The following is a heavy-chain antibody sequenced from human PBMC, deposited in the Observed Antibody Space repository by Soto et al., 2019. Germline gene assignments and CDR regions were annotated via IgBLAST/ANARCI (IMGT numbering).Heavy chain of an antibody. V-gene: IGHV1-3*01. CDR1: GYTFTSYA. D-gene: IGHD3-10*01. CDR3: ARGEYYYGSGSYYNAGGPEAYYYYGMDV. J-gene: IGHJ6*02. CDR2: INAGNGNT. Sequence: ASVKVSCKASGYTFTSYAMHWVRQAPGQRLEWMGWINAGNGNTKYSQKFQGRVTITRDTTGSTAYMELSSLRSEDTAVYYCARGEYYYGSGSYYNAGGPEAYYYYGMDVWGQGTTVTVSS.